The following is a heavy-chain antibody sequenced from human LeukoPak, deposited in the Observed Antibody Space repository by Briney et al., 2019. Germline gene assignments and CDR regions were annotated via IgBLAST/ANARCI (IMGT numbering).Heavy chain of an antibody. Sequence: SETLSLTCTDSGGSVSSGSYYWSWIRQPPGKGLEWIGYIYYSGSTNYNPSLKSRVTISVDTSKNQFSLKLSSVTAADTAVYYCARGGYQLPYKYFDYWGQGTLVTVSS. CDR2: IYYSGST. D-gene: IGHD2-2*02. CDR3: ARGGYQLPYKYFDY. CDR1: GGSVSSGSYY. V-gene: IGHV4-61*01. J-gene: IGHJ4*02.